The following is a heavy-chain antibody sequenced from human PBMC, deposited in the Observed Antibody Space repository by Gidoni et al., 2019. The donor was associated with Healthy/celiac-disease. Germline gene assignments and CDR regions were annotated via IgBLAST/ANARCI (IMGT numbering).Heavy chain of an antibody. V-gene: IGHV3-72*01. Sequence: EVQLVESGGGWVEPGGSLRRSCAAPGFTFSDHYMDWVRQAPGKWLEWVGRTRNKANSYTTESAASVKGRFTISSDDSKNSLYLQMNSLKTEDTAVYYCARESLRSFDYWGQGTLVTVSS. J-gene: IGHJ4*02. CDR3: ARESLRSFDY. CDR2: TRNKANSYTT. CDR1: GFTFSDHY.